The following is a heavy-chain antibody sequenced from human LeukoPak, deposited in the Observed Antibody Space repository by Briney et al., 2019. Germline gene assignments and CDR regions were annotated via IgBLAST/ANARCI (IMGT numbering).Heavy chain of an antibody. CDR1: GFTFSSYW. Sequence: GGSLRLSCAAPGFTFSSYWMSWVRQAPGKGLEWVSLISGDGGSTYYADSVKGRFTISRDNSKNSLYLQMNSLRTEDTALYYCAKSQTRNYGYSYGQGDFDYWGQGTLVTVSS. D-gene: IGHD5-18*01. CDR2: ISGDGGST. CDR3: AKSQTRNYGYSYGQGDFDY. J-gene: IGHJ4*02. V-gene: IGHV3-43*02.